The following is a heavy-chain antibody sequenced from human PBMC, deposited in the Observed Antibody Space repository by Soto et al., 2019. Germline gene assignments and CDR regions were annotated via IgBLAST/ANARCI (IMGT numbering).Heavy chain of an antibody. CDR2: IIPIFGTA. V-gene: IGHV1-69*01. CDR1: GGTFSSYA. D-gene: IGHD5-12*01. Sequence: QVQLVQSGAEVKKPGSSVKVSCKASGGTFSSYAISWVRQAPGQGLEWMGGIIPIFGTANYAQKFQGRVTITADESTSTAYMGLSSMRSEDTAVYYCARCPNANSGDDLDYYYCGMAVWGQGATVTVFS. CDR3: ARCPNANSGDDLDYYYCGMAV. J-gene: IGHJ6*02.